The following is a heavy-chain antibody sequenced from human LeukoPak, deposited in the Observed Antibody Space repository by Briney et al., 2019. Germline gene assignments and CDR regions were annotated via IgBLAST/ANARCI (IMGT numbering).Heavy chain of an antibody. J-gene: IGHJ5*02. CDR1: GGSISSTSYY. D-gene: IGHD3-9*01. Sequence: SGTLSLTCTVSGGSISSTSYYWGWIRQPPGKGLEWIGSIYYSGSTYYNPSLKSRVTISVDTSKNQFSLKLSSVTAADAAVYYCARGRGFGYHDILSGYYWFDPWGQGTLVTVSS. CDR2: IYYSGST. CDR3: ARGRGFGYHDILSGYYWFDP. V-gene: IGHV4-39*07.